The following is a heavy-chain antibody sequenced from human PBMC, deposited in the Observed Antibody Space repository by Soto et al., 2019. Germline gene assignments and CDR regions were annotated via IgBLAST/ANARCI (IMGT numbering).Heavy chain of an antibody. Sequence: QVQLVQSGAEVRKPGSSVKVSCKAPGGTFSTYIISWVRQAPGQGLEWMGRIIPIPDITNYAQKFKGRVTITADRSTSTAYMELTSLKSEDTAVYYCARDRITTRGDAFDLWGQGTVVTVSS. J-gene: IGHJ3*01. V-gene: IGHV1-69*08. CDR3: ARDRITTRGDAFDL. CDR2: IIPIPDIT. D-gene: IGHD3-3*01. CDR1: GGTFSTYI.